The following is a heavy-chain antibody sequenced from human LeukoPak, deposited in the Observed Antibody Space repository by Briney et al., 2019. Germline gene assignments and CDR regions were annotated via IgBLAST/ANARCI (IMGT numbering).Heavy chain of an antibody. CDR1: GGSISSSNW. V-gene: IGHV4-4*02. Sequence: SETLSLTCAISGGSISSSNWWTWVRQPPGKGLEWVGEIYLRGNTNYDPSLESRVTISVDGSKTQLSLRLESVTAADTAVYYCARGTITTVTDSWGPGTLVTVSS. D-gene: IGHD4-17*01. CDR3: ARGTITTVTDS. J-gene: IGHJ4*02. CDR2: IYLRGNT.